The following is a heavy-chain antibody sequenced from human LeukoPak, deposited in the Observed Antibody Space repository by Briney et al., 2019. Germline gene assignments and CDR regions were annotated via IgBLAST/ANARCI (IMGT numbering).Heavy chain of an antibody. CDR3: ARHNNWAFDY. J-gene: IGHJ4*02. CDR2: IHPNDGSS. V-gene: IGHV5-51*01. CDR1: GSSFASYW. Sequence: GESLKISCKASGSSFASYWIGWVRQMSGKGLEWMAIIHPNDGSSIYSPSFEGQVTISADKSINTAYLEWSTLKASDTAIYYCARHNNWAFDYWDRGTLLTVSS. D-gene: IGHD2/OR15-2a*01.